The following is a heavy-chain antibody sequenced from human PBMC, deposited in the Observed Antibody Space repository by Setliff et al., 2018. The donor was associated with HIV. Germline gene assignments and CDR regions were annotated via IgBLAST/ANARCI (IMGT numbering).Heavy chain of an antibody. D-gene: IGHD5-18*01. CDR2: IYPGDFDT. V-gene: IGHV5-51*01. CDR1: GYSFANYW. CDR3: ASQRQLTITDYYMDV. Sequence: ESLKISCQGFGYSFANYWLGWVRQMPGKGLEWMGIIYPGDFDTKYSPSFQGQVTISADKSINTAYLQWSSLKASDTAMYYCASQRQLTITDYYMDVWGKGTTVTVSS. J-gene: IGHJ6*03.